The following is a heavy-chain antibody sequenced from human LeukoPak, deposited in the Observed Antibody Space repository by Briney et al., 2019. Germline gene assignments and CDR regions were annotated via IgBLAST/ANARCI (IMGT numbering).Heavy chain of an antibody. CDR2: IYYSGST. Sequence: TSETLSLTCTVSGGSISSGGYYWSWIRQHPGKGLEWIGYIYYSGSTYYNPSLKSRVTISVDTSKNQFSLKLSSVTAADTAVYYCARGYDSSAYFDYWGQGTLVTVSS. D-gene: IGHD3-22*01. CDR1: GGSISSGGYY. CDR3: ARGYDSSAYFDY. J-gene: IGHJ4*02. V-gene: IGHV4-31*03.